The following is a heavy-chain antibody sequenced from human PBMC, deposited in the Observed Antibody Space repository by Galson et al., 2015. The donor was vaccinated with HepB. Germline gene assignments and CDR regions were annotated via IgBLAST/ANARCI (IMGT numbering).Heavy chain of an antibody. Sequence: QSGAEVKKPGESLRISCKGSGYTFSNYWIGWVRQMPGKGLEWMGTIYPGDSDTRYSPSFQGQVTISVDKSISTAYLQWNSLKASDTAMYYCARGRYYYDSSSYYRWYFDLWGRGTLVTVSS. CDR2: IYPGDSDT. V-gene: IGHV5-51*01. J-gene: IGHJ2*01. CDR3: ARGRYYYDSSSYYRWYFDL. D-gene: IGHD3-22*01. CDR1: GYTFSNYW.